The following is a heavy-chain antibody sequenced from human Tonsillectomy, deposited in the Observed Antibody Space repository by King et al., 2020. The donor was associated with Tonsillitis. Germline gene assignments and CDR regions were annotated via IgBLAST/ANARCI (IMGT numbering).Heavy chain of an antibody. CDR2: IYDSGST. J-gene: IGHJ4*02. D-gene: IGHD3-10*01. CDR3: AGSRGSSSDY. CDR1: GGSMSSNNW. Sequence: VQLQESGPGLVKPSGTLSLTCTVSGGSMSSNNWWSWVRQPPGRGLEWIGEIYDSGSTKYNPSLKSRVTISLDKSKNQFSLRLNSVTAADTAVYYCAGSRGSSSDYWGQGTLVTVSS. V-gene: IGHV4-4*02.